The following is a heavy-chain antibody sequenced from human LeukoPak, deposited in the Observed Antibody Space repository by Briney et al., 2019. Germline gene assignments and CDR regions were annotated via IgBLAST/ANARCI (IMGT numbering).Heavy chain of an antibody. D-gene: IGHD3-10*01. V-gene: IGHV1-69*13. Sequence: GASVKVSCKASGGTFSSYAISWVRQAPGQGLEWMGGIIPIFGTANYAQKFQGRVTITADESTSTVYMELSSLRSEDTAVYYCARDSMVRGVIIRSMGGAFDIWGQGTMVTVSS. J-gene: IGHJ3*02. CDR2: IIPIFGTA. CDR1: GGTFSSYA. CDR3: ARDSMVRGVIIRSMGGAFDI.